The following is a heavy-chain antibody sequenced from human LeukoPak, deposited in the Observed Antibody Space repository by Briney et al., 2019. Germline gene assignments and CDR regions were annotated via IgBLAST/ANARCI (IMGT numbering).Heavy chain of an antibody. CDR2: TNGDGSDT. CDR1: GFTFTRYW. D-gene: IGHD6-19*01. CDR3: AKGLRSRIAVAGDYFDY. Sequence: GGSLRLSCAASGFTFTRYWMHWVRQAPGKGLVWVSCTNGDGSDTSYADSVKGRFTISRDNSKNTLYLQMNSLRAEDTAVYYCAKGLRSRIAVAGDYFDYWGQGTLVTVSS. V-gene: IGHV3-74*01. J-gene: IGHJ4*02.